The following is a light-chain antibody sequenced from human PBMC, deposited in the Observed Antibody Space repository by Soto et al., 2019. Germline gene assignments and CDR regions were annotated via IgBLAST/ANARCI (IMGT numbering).Light chain of an antibody. CDR2: ANN. CDR1: TSDIGSNT. CDR3: EAWDDSLNGPV. V-gene: IGLV1-44*01. Sequence: QLVLTQPPSVSGTPGQKITISCSGSTSDIGSNTVNWYQQVPGTAPKLLIYANNQRPSGVPDRFSGSKSGTSASLAISGLQSEDEADYYCEAWDDSLNGPVFGGGTKLTVL. J-gene: IGLJ3*02.